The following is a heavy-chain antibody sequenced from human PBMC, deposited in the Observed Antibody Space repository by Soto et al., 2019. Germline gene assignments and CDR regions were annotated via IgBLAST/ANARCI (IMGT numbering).Heavy chain of an antibody. J-gene: IGHJ3*02. CDR2: ISGSGTTA. CDR3: AKITDGWFSAFEI. Sequence: PGGSLRLSCAASGFVFSSYAMSWVRQAPGKGLEWVSAISGSGTTAYYADSVKGRFIFSRDNPKNTMYLQMNSLRAEDTAVYFCAKITDGWFSAFEIWGQGTVVTVSS. V-gene: IGHV3-23*01. CDR1: GFVFSSYA. D-gene: IGHD6-19*01.